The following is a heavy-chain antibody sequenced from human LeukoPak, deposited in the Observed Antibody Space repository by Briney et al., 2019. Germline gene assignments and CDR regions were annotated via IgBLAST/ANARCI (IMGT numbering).Heavy chain of an antibody. CDR1: GRSFSGYY. CDR2: INHSGST. CDR3: ARGRVSSSTWYSTYYYYFYMDV. J-gene: IGHJ6*03. Sequence: SETLSLTCAVYGRSFSGYYWSWIRQPPGKGLEWIGEINHSGSTNYNPSLKSRVTISVDTSKNQFSLRLRSVTAADTAVYFCARGRVSSSTWYSTYYYYFYMDVWGKGTTVTVSS. V-gene: IGHV4-34*01. D-gene: IGHD1-1*01.